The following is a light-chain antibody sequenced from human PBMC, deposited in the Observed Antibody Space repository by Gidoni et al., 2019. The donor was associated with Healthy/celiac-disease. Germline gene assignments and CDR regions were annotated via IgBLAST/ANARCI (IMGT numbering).Light chain of an antibody. Sequence: SYELTQPPSVSVTQGQTASITCSGDQLGDKYACWYQQKPSQSTVLGSYQDSKLPSGIPERFSGSNAGNTATLTISGTQAMDEADYYCQAWDSSSVVFGGGTKLTVL. V-gene: IGLV3-1*01. CDR3: QAWDSSSVV. CDR1: QLGDKY. CDR2: QDS. J-gene: IGLJ2*01.